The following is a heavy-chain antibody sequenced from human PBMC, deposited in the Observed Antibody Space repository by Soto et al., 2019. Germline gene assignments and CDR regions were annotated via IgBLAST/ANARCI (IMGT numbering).Heavy chain of an antibody. Sequence: EVQLLESGGGLVQPGGSLRLSCAASGFTFSSYAMSWVRQAPGKGLEWVSAISGSGGSTYYADSVKGRFTISRDNSKNTLYLQMNSLKADDTAVYYCANCGEWLLEDDCFDPWGQGTLVTVSS. J-gene: IGHJ5*02. CDR2: ISGSGGST. CDR1: GFTFSSYA. CDR3: ANCGEWLLEDDCFDP. D-gene: IGHD3-3*01. V-gene: IGHV3-23*01.